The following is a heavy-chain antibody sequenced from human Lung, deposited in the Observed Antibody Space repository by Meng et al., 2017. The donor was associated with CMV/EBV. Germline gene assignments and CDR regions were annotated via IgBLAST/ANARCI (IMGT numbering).Heavy chain of an antibody. CDR3: ASFDHIPRRNYFDY. CDR1: GGSMSSGNYY. J-gene: IGHJ4*02. CDR2: IHHSGSA. D-gene: IGHD2-21*01. Sequence: QVQLEASGPGLVAPPTTLSLTCTVSGGSMSSGNYYWSWIRQPPGKGLEWIGYIHHSGSAYYNPSLKSRVSISVDTSKNQFSLNLNSMTAADTAVYYCASFDHIPRRNYFDYWGQGTLVTVSS. V-gene: IGHV4-30-4*01.